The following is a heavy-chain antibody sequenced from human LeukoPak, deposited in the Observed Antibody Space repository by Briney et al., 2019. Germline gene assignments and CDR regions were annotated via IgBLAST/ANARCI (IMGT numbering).Heavy chain of an antibody. J-gene: IGHJ6*03. CDR2: IHPYSGGT. Sequence: GASVKVSCKASGYTFTGYYMHWVRQAPGQGLEWMGWIHPYSGGTNYAQNFQGRVTMTRDTSISTAYMELSRLRSDDTAVYYCARGEIVIALYYTDVWGKGTTVTVSS. V-gene: IGHV1-2*02. CDR3: ARGEIVIALYYTDV. CDR1: GYTFTGYY. D-gene: IGHD2/OR15-2a*01.